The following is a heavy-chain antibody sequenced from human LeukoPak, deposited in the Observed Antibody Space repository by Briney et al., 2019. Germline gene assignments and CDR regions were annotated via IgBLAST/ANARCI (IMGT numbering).Heavy chain of an antibody. Sequence: KPSETLSLTCTVSGGSISSSSYYWGWIRQPPGKGLEWIGSIYYSGSTYYNPSLKSRVTISVDTSKNQFSLKLSSVTAADTAVYYCAISSRITIFGVVTPDNDYWGQGTLVTVSS. CDR1: GGSISSSSYY. CDR3: AISSRITIFGVVTPDNDY. D-gene: IGHD3-3*01. CDR2: IYYSGST. J-gene: IGHJ4*02. V-gene: IGHV4-39*01.